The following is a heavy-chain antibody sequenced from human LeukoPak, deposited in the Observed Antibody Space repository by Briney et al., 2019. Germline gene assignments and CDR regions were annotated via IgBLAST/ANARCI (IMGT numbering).Heavy chain of an antibody. CDR2: INPSGGGT. CDR3: ARDSYDSSGYPAQGLDY. D-gene: IGHD3-22*01. V-gene: IGHV1-46*01. J-gene: IGHJ4*02. Sequence: ASVKVSCKASGYTFTSYYMHWVRQAPGQGLEWMGIINPSGGGTSYVQKFQGRVTMTRDTSTSTVYMELSSLRSEDTAVYYCARDSYDSSGYPAQGLDYWGQGTLVTVSS. CDR1: GYTFTSYY.